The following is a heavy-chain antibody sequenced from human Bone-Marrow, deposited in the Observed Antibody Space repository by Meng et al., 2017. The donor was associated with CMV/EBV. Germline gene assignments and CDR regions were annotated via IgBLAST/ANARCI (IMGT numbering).Heavy chain of an antibody. CDR1: GGSISSSCYY. V-gene: IGHV4-39*01. Sequence: SETLSLTCTVSGGSISSSCYYWGWIRQPPGKGLEWIGSIYYSGSTYYNPSLKSRVTISVDTSKNQFSLKLSYVTAADTAVYYCARHIGGLGYYYGMDVWGQGTTVAVSS. D-gene: IGHD3-16*01. J-gene: IGHJ6*02. CDR3: ARHIGGLGYYYGMDV. CDR2: IYYSGST.